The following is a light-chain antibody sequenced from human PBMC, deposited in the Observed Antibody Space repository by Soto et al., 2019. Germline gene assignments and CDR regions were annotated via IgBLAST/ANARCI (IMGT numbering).Light chain of an antibody. CDR3: QQYGSSPET. CDR1: QSISSSY. Sequence: EIVMTQSPATLSVSPGERATLSCRASQSISSSYIAWYQQRPGQTPSLLIYGASSRATGIPDRFSGSGSGTDFTLTISRLEPEDFAVYYCQQYGSSPETFGQGTKVDIK. CDR2: GAS. V-gene: IGKV3-20*01. J-gene: IGKJ1*01.